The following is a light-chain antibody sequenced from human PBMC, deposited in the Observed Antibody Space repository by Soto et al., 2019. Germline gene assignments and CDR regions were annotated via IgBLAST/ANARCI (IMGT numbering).Light chain of an antibody. CDR1: QTITSGQ. CDR3: QHDGSS. Sequence: EIVRTQFPGTLSLSPGERATLSCRASQTITSGQLGWYQQKPGQAPRLLIYLISSRATGIPDRFSGSGSGTDFTLTISGLEPEDFAIYYCQHDGSSFGQGTKVEI. CDR2: LIS. J-gene: IGKJ2*01. V-gene: IGKV3-20*01.